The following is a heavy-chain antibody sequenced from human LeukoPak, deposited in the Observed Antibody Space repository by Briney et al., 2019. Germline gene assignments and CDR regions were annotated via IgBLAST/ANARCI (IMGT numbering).Heavy chain of an antibody. CDR3: AKFLPTHIVVANYYFNY. D-gene: IGHD2-21*01. Sequence: LSLACTVSGGSISSYYWSWVRQAPRKWLEWVSAISGSGGSTYYADSVKGRFTISRDNSKNTLYLQMNSLRAEDTAVYYCAKFLPTHIVVANYYFNYWGQGTLVTVSS. CDR2: ISGSGGST. V-gene: IGHV3-23*01. CDR1: GGSISSYY. J-gene: IGHJ4*02.